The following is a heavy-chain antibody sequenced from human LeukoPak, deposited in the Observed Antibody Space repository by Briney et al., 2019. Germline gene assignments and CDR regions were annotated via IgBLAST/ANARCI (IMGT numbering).Heavy chain of an antibody. Sequence: GGSLRLSCAASGFSFRTYGMHWVRQAPGKGLEWVAVISFDETNKEYVDSVKGRFIISRDNSRNTLYLEMNSLITEDTAVYYCAKDLGSSWSYGLSAWGRGTLATVSS. CDR2: ISFDETNK. J-gene: IGHJ5*02. D-gene: IGHD6-13*01. CDR1: GFSFRTYG. CDR3: AKDLGSSWSYGLSA. V-gene: IGHV3-30*18.